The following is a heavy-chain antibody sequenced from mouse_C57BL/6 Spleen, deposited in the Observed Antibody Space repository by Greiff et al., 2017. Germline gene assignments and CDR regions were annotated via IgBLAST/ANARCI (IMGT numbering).Heavy chain of an antibody. CDR1: GYTFTSYW. J-gene: IGHJ4*01. D-gene: IGHD2-1*01. V-gene: IGHV1-64*01. Sequence: QVHVKQPGAELVKPGASVKLSCKASGYTFTSYWMHWVKQRPGQGLEWIGMIHPNSGSTNYNEKFKSKATLTVDKSSSTAYMQLSSLTSEDSAVYYCARSRGNYYAMDYWGQGTSVTVSS. CDR3: ARSRGNYYAMDY. CDR2: IHPNSGST.